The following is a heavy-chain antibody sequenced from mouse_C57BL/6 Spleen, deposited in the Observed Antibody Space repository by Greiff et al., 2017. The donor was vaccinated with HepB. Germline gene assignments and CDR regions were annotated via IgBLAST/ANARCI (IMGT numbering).Heavy chain of an antibody. V-gene: IGHV1-63*01. CDR3: ARRFYDYDRAYAMDY. Sequence: VKLQQSGAELVRPGTSVKMSCKASGYTFTNYWIGWAKQRPGHGLEWIGDIYPGGGYTNYNEKFKGKATLTADKSSSTAYMQFSSLTSEDSAIYYCARRFYDYDRAYAMDYWGQGTSVTVSS. J-gene: IGHJ4*01. CDR2: IYPGGGYT. CDR1: GYTFTNYW. D-gene: IGHD2-4*01.